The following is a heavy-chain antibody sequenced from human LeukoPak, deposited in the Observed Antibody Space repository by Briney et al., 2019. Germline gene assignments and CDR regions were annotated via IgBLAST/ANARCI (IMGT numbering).Heavy chain of an antibody. CDR2: INHSGST. CDR3: ARVHWNYDGLAWFDP. Sequence: SETLSLTCAVYGGSITGYYWSWIRQTPGKGLEWIGEINHSGSTNYNPSLKSRVTISVDTSKNQFSLKLSSVTAADTAVYYCARVHWNYDGLAWFDPWGQGTLVTVSS. D-gene: IGHD1-7*01. V-gene: IGHV4-34*01. CDR1: GGSITGYY. J-gene: IGHJ5*02.